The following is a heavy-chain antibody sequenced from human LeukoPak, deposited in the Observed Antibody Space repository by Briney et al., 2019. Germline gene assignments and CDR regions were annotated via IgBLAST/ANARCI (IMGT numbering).Heavy chain of an antibody. V-gene: IGHV3-23*01. J-gene: IGHJ5*01. D-gene: IGHD3-10*01. CDR1: GFPFSNYA. Sequence: PGGSLRLSCAASGFPFSNYAMSWVRQAPGKGLEWVAAISGSGDNTYYADSVRGRFTISRDNSKDTLYLQMNNLRAGDTAMYYCAKDGRYYFGSGSYPFYSWGQGTLVTVSS. CDR3: AKDGRYYFGSGSYPFYS. CDR2: ISGSGDNT.